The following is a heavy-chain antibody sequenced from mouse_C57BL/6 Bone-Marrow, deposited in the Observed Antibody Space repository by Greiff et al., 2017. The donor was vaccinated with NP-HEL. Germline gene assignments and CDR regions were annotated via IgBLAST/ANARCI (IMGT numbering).Heavy chain of an antibody. CDR3: ASFGWYFDV. J-gene: IGHJ1*03. V-gene: IGHV5-4*01. CDR1: GFTFSSYA. CDR2: ISDGGSYT. Sequence: EVQVVESGGGLVKPGGSLKLSCAASGFTFSSYAMSWVRQTPEKRLEWVATISDGGSYTYYPDNVKGRFTISRDNAKNNLYLQMSHLKSEDTAMYYCASFGWYFDVWGTGTTVTVSS.